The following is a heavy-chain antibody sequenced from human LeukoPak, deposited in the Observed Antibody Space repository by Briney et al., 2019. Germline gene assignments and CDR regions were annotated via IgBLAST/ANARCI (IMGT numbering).Heavy chain of an antibody. CDR3: ASTYGDYGSPYDY. CDR2: INPSGGST. Sequence: ASVKVSCKASGYTFTSYYMHWVRQAPGQGLERMGIINPSGGSTSYAQKFQGRVTMTRDTSTSTVYMELSSLRSEDTAVYYCASTYGDYGSPYDYWGQGTLVTASS. CDR1: GYTFTSYY. V-gene: IGHV1-46*01. D-gene: IGHD4-17*01. J-gene: IGHJ4*02.